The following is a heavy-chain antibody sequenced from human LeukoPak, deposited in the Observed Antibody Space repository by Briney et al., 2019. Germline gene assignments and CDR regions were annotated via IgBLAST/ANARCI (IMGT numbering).Heavy chain of an antibody. Sequence: PSETLSLTCSVSGGSISSYYWSWIRQPPGKGLEWIGYIYYSGSTNYNPSLKSRVTISVDTSKNQFSLKLSSVTAADTAVYYCAREAPTYYDFWSGYYTSRYYFDYWGQGTLVTVSS. D-gene: IGHD3-3*01. CDR1: GGSISSYY. J-gene: IGHJ4*02. CDR3: AREAPTYYDFWSGYYTSRYYFDY. V-gene: IGHV4-59*01. CDR2: IYYSGST.